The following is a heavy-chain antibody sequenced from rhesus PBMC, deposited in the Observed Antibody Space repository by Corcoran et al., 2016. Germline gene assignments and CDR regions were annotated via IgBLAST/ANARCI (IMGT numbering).Heavy chain of an antibody. V-gene: IGHV4S12*01. CDR1: GGTISSGYCY. D-gene: IGHD4-29*01. Sequence: QVQLQESGPGVVKPSETLSLTCAVSGGTISSGYCYWSWNRKHPGKGLEWIGGIFSNSESTNYNPSLKSRVTISTATSKNQFSLKLSSVTATDPAVYYCARDSPTTVFDYWGQGVLVTVSS. J-gene: IGHJ4*01. CDR3: ARDSPTTVFDY. CDR2: IFSNSEST.